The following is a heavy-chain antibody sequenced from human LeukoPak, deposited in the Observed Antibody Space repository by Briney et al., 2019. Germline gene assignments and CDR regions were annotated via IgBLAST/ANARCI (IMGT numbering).Heavy chain of an antibody. D-gene: IGHD3-16*02. CDR3: ARGDDYGCVWGSYHY. J-gene: IGHJ4*02. CDR2: ISVYNGNT. V-gene: IGHV1-18*01. Sequence: ASVKVSCKASGYTFTNYAISWLRQAPGQGLEWLGWISVYNGNTNYLQILQGRVTMTTDTPTSTAYMELRSLRSDDTAVYYCARGDDYGCVWGSYHYWGQGTLVTVSS. CDR1: GYTFTNYA.